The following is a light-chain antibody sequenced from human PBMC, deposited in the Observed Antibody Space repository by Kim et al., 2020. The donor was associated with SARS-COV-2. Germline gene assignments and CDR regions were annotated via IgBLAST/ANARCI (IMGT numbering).Light chain of an antibody. CDR2: DVS. J-gene: IGLJ1*01. CDR1: SSDVGGYNC. CDR3: SSYTSSSPLYV. V-gene: IGLV2-14*01. Sequence: QSALTQPASVSGSPGQSITISCTGTSSDVGGYNCVSWYQQHPGKAPKLMIYDVSKRPSGVSNRFSGSKSGNTASLTISGLQAEDEADYYCSSYTSSSPLYVFGTGTKVTVL.